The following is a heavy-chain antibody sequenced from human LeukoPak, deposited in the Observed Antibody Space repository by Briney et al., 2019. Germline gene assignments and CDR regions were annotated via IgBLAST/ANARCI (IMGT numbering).Heavy chain of an antibody. CDR3: ARSGFGSGISFDL. D-gene: IGHD3-10*01. Sequence: EASVKVSCKAFGYTFTGYYMHWVRQAPGQGLEWMGWINPNSGGTNYAQKFRGRVTMTRDTSISTAYMELSRLRSDDTAVYYCARSGFGSGISFDLWGQGTLVTVSS. CDR1: GYTFTGYY. CDR2: INPNSGGT. J-gene: IGHJ5*02. V-gene: IGHV1-2*02.